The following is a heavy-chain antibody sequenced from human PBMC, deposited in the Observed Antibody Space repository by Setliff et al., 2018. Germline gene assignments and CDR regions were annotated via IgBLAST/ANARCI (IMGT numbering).Heavy chain of an antibody. J-gene: IGHJ6*03. CDR1: GYTFSSYA. Sequence: ASVKVSCKASGYTFSSYAINWVRQAPGQGLEWMGGIIPIFGTANYAQKFQGRLTITTVGSTSTAYMELSSLRSEDTAVYYCARADYIRYFYMDAWGKGTTVTVSS. D-gene: IGHD4-4*01. V-gene: IGHV1-69*05. CDR2: IIPIFGTA. CDR3: ARADYIRYFYMDA.